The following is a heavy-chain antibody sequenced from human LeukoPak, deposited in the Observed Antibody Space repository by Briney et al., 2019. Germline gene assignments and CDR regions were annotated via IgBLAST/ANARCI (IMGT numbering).Heavy chain of an antibody. V-gene: IGHV3-48*03. CDR1: GFTLSSYE. J-gene: IGHJ4*02. Sequence: GGSLRLSCAASGFTLSSYEMNWVRLAPGKGLEWISYISRTGNSIYYADAVKGRFTISRDSAKNSLYLQMNSLRAEDTAVYYCARGPYSSNWYVDYWGQGTLVTVAS. CDR2: ISRTGNSI. CDR3: ARGPYSSNWYVDY. D-gene: IGHD6-13*01.